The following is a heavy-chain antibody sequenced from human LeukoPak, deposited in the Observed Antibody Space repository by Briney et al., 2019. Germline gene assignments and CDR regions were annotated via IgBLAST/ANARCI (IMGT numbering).Heavy chain of an antibody. D-gene: IGHD1-26*01. J-gene: IGHJ3*02. CDR1: RFIFTTYA. CDR2: IRGSGDSS. Sequence: PGGSLRLSCAASRFIFTTYAMNWVRQAPGTGLEWVSAIRGSGDSSYHADSPKGRFTSSRDNSKNTLYLQMNRLRVEDTALYYCAKTGNSGTYSEAFHIWGQGTMVTVSS. V-gene: IGHV3-23*01. CDR3: AKTGNSGTYSEAFHI.